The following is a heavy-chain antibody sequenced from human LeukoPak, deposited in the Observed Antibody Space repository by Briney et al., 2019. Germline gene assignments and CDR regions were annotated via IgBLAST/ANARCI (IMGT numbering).Heavy chain of an antibody. J-gene: IGHJ4*02. V-gene: IGHV1-2*02. CDR3: AREGKRYCSSTSCRVLGY. CDR2: INPNSGGT. Sequence: EASVKVSCKASGYTFTGYYMHWVRQAPGQGLEWMGWINPNSGGTNYAQKFQGRVTMTRDTSISTAYMELSRLRSDDTAVYYCAREGKRYCSSTSCRVLGYWGQGTLVTVSS. D-gene: IGHD2-2*01. CDR1: GYTFTGYY.